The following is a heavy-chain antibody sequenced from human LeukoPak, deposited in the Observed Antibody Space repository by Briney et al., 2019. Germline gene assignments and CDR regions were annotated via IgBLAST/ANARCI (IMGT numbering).Heavy chain of an antibody. J-gene: IGHJ4*02. CDR3: AITNSDYTYYFDY. Sequence: GESLKISCKGSGYRFTSCWIGWVRQMPGKGLEWMGIIYPGDSDTRYSPSFQGQVTISADKYINTAYLQWSSLKASDTAMYYCAITNSDYTYYFDYWGQGTLVTVSS. D-gene: IGHD4-11*01. V-gene: IGHV5-51*01. CDR2: IYPGDSDT. CDR1: GYRFTSCW.